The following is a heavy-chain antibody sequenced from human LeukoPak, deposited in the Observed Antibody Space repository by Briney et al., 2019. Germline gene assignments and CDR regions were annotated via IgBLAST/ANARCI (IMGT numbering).Heavy chain of an antibody. D-gene: IGHD6-19*01. CDR1: GFDFSNSF. CDR3: GKGSLAVAALPLDF. J-gene: IGHJ4*02. V-gene: IGHV3-11*01. Sequence: GGSLRLSCTASGFDFSNSFMSWVRQAPGKGLEWISYISSRSTTIYYADSVKGRFTISRDNGKNTVYLQMNNLRVDDTAVFYCGKGSLAVAALPLDFWGQGTLVT. CDR2: ISSRSTTI.